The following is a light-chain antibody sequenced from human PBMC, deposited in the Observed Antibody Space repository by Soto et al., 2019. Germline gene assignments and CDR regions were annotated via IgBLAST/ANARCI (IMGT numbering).Light chain of an antibody. CDR2: DVS. V-gene: IGLV2-11*01. CDR1: SSDVGGYNY. Sequence: QSALTQPRSVSGSPGQSVTISCTGTSSDVGGYNYVSWYQQHPGKAPKLMIYDVSKRPSGVPDRLSVSQSGNTAYLNISGLHAEDEADYYCCSYAGSDTWVVGGGTKLTVL. CDR3: CSYAGSDTWV. J-gene: IGLJ3*02.